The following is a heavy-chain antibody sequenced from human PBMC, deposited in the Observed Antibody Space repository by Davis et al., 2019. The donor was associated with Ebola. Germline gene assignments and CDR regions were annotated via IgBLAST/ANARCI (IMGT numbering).Heavy chain of an antibody. Sequence: GESLKISCAASGFTFSSSDMSWVRQAPGKGLEWVSAISGSGGDTYYTDSVKGRFTISRDNSKNTLYLQMSGLRAEDTAVYFCAKDRSEYIGYGNFDYWGQGTLVTVSS. CDR3: AKDRSEYIGYGNFDY. CDR1: GFTFSSSD. J-gene: IGHJ4*02. CDR2: ISGSGGDT. D-gene: IGHD5-12*01. V-gene: IGHV3-23*01.